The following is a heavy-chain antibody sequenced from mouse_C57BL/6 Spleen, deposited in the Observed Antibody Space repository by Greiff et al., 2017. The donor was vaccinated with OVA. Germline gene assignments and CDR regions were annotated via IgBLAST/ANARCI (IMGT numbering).Heavy chain of an antibody. Sequence: EVQGVESGGGLVKPGGSLKLSCAASGFTFSDYGMHWVRQAPEKGLEWVAYISSGSSTIYYADTVKGRFTISRDNAKNTLFLQMTIRRSEDTAMYYCARKAPSTVVAPYYFDYWGQGTTLTVSS. CDR2: ISSGSSTI. D-gene: IGHD1-1*01. CDR3: ARKAPSTVVAPYYFDY. V-gene: IGHV5-17*01. J-gene: IGHJ2*01. CDR1: GFTFSDYG.